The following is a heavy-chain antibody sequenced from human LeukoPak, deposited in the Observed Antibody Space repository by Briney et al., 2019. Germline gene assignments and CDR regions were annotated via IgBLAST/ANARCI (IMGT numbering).Heavy chain of an antibody. CDR1: GFTFSSYW. V-gene: IGHV3-7*01. J-gene: IGHJ4*02. CDR3: AKVGYGSGSYRRYYFDY. D-gene: IGHD3-10*01. Sequence: GGSLRLSCAASGFTFSSYWVSWVRQAPGKGLEWVANIKQGGSEDYYVDSVKGRFTISRDNAKNSLYLQMNSLRAEDTAVYYCAKVGYGSGSYRRYYFDYWGQGTLVTVSS. CDR2: IKQGGSED.